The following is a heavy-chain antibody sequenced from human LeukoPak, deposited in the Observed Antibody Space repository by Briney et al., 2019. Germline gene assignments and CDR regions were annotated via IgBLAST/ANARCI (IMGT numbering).Heavy chain of an antibody. J-gene: IGHJ4*02. CDR2: ISSSSSYI. CDR3: ARDCYGDYCLDY. D-gene: IGHD4-17*01. CDR1: GFTFSSYS. Sequence: KPGGSLRLSCAASGFTFSSYSMNWVRQAPGKGLEWVSSISSSSSYIYYADSVKGRFTISRDNAKNSLYLQMNSLRAEDTAVYYCARDCYGDYCLDYWGQGTLVTVSS. V-gene: IGHV3-21*01.